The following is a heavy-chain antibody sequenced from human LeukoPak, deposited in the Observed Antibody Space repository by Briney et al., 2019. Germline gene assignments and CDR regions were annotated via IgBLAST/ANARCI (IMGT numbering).Heavy chain of an antibody. V-gene: IGHV3-23*01. CDR3: AKGTCGGDCDY. CDR2: ISGSGGST. J-gene: IGHJ4*02. CDR1: GFTFSSYG. D-gene: IGHD2-21*01. Sequence: GGSLRLSCAASGFTFSSYGMSWVRQAPGKGLEWVSAISGSGGSTYYADSVKGRLTISRDNSKNTLYLQMNSLRAEDTAVYYCAKGTCGGDCDYWGQGTLVTVSS.